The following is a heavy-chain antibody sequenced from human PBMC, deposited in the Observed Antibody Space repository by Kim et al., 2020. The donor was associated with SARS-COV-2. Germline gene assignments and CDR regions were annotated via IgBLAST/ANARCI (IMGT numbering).Heavy chain of an antibody. V-gene: IGHV3-7*01. CDR3: ARFVFGDNY. Sequence: GGSLRLSCAASGFTFSHDWMTWVRQAPGKGLEWVANIIQDGSESYYVDSVKGRFTISRDNAKNSLYLQMNSLRVEDTAVYYCARFVFGDNYWGQGTLV. D-gene: IGHD3-10*02. CDR1: GFTFSHDW. J-gene: IGHJ4*02. CDR2: IIQDGSES.